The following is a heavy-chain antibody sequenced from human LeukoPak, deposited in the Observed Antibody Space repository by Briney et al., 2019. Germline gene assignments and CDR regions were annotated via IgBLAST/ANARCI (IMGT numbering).Heavy chain of an antibody. CDR1: GFTFSSYA. Sequence: GGSLRLSCAASGFTFSSYAMHWVRQAPGKGLEYVSTIASNGATTYYADSVKGRFTISRDNSKNTLYLQMNSLRAEDTAVYYCAKDSSLSLISGYYFDYWGQGTLVTVSS. J-gene: IGHJ4*02. CDR2: IASNGATT. D-gene: IGHD1-14*01. V-gene: IGHV3-64*02. CDR3: AKDSSLSLISGYYFDY.